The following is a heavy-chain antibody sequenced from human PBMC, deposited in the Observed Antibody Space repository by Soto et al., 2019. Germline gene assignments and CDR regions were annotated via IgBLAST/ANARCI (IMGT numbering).Heavy chain of an antibody. D-gene: IGHD2-21*01. CDR1: WFSLSTSGVG. CDR3: AHKIAVSRGQYFDY. Sequence: SGPTLVNPTQTLTLTFTFSWFSLSTSGVGVGLIRQPPGKALEWLALIYWNDDKRYSPSLKSRLTITKDTSKNQVVLTMTNMDPVDTATYYCAHKIAVSRGQYFDYWGQGTLVTVSS. J-gene: IGHJ4*02. CDR2: IYWNDDK. V-gene: IGHV2-5*01.